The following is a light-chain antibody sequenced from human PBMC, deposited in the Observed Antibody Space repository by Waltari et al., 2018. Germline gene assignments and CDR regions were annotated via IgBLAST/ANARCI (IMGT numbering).Light chain of an antibody. CDR2: GKD. J-gene: IGLJ2*01. CDR3: HSRVVSNVRGA. Sequence: SSELTQDPAVSVALGQTVRITCQGDSLRSYDASWYQRKPGQAPILVIYGKDNRPSGIPDRFSGSTSGTTASLTITGSQAEDDADYYCHSRVVSNVRGAFGGGTKLTVL. V-gene: IGLV3-19*01. CDR1: SLRSYD.